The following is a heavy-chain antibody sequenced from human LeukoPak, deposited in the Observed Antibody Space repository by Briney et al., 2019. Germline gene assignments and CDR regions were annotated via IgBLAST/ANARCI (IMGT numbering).Heavy chain of an antibody. Sequence: PGGSLRLSCAASGFTFSSYAMSWVRQAPGKGLEWVSAISGSGGSTYYADSVKGRFTISRDNSKNTLYLQMNSLRAEDTGVYYCARDRYYYDSSGHLDYWGQGTLVTVSS. J-gene: IGHJ4*02. CDR2: ISGSGGST. CDR3: ARDRYYYDSSGHLDY. V-gene: IGHV3-23*01. CDR1: GFTFSSYA. D-gene: IGHD3-22*01.